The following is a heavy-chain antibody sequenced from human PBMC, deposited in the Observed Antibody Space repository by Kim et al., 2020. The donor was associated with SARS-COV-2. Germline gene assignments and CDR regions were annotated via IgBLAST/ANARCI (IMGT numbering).Heavy chain of an antibody. J-gene: IGHJ3*02. V-gene: IGHV1-46*01. D-gene: IGHD3-10*01. CDR1: GYTFTSYY. Sequence: ASVKVSCKASGYTFTSYYMHWVRQAPGQGLEWMGIINPSGGSTSYAQKFQGRVTMTRDTSTSTVYMELSSLRSEDTAVYYCARGYTVRGVFDAFDIWGQGTMVTVSS. CDR3: ARGYTVRGVFDAFDI. CDR2: INPSGGST.